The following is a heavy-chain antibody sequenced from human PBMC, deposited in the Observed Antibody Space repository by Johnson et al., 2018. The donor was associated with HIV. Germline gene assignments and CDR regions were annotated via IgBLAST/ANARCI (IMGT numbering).Heavy chain of an antibody. CDR1: GFTFSSYW. Sequence: QVQLVESGGGLVQPGGSLRLSCAASGFTFSSYWMSWVRQAPGKGLEWVAVISYDGSNKYYADSVKGRFTISRDNSKNTLYLQMNSLRAEDTAVYYCAKDLRDSSGYDAFDCWGQGTVVSVST. CDR2: ISYDGSNK. J-gene: IGHJ3*01. V-gene: IGHV3-30*18. D-gene: IGHD3-22*01. CDR3: AKDLRDSSGYDAFDC.